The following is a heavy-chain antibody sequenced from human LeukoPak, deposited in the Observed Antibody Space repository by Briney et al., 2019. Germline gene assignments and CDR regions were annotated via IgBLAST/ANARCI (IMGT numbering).Heavy chain of an antibody. CDR3: ARRWFDAFDI. CDR1: GFTFSSYE. Sequence: GSLRLSCAASGFTFSSYEMNWIRQPPGKGLEWIGEINHSGSTNYNPSLKSRVTISVDTSKNQFSLKLSSVTAADTAVYYCARRWFDAFDIWGQGTMVTVSS. D-gene: IGHD4-23*01. V-gene: IGHV4-34*01. CDR2: INHSGST. J-gene: IGHJ3*02.